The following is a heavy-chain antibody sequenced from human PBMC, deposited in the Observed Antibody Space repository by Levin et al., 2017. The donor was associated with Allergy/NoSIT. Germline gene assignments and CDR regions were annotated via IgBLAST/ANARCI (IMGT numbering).Heavy chain of an antibody. Sequence: PGGSLRLSCAASGFSFSSYSVSWVRQAPGKGLEWLSYITNDGRSISYADSVRGRFTISRDNAKDSLYLQMNSLRAEDTAVYYCSRDRDWAFDIWGQGTMVTVSS. CDR2: ITNDGRSI. D-gene: IGHD2-21*01. V-gene: IGHV3-48*01. J-gene: IGHJ3*02. CDR1: GFSFSSYS. CDR3: SRDRDWAFDI.